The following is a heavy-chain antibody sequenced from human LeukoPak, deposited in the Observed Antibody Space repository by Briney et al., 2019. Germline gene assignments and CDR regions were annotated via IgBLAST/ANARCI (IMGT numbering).Heavy chain of an antibody. CDR1: GDSISSSTYY. J-gene: IGHJ5*02. V-gene: IGHV4-61*05. CDR3: ARYNFDSSGYYRRWFDP. Sequence: SETLSLTCTVSGDSISSSTYYWSWIRQPPGKGLEWIGYIHYTGSTNYNPSLKSRVTISEDTSKNQFSLKLSSVTAADTAVYYCARYNFDSSGYYRRWFDPRGQGTLVTVSS. D-gene: IGHD3-22*01. CDR2: IHYTGST.